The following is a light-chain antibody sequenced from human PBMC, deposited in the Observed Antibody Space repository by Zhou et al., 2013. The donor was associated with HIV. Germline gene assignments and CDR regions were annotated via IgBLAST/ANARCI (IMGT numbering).Light chain of an antibody. CDR3: QQSYSVPPT. CDR2: TAS. Sequence: DIQMTQSPSSLSASVGDRVTITCRASQAITRNLNWYQQKPGKAPKLLIFTASNLQSGVPSRFSGSGSGADFTLTINSLQPEDFATYFCQQSYSVPPTFGQGTKLEI. V-gene: IGKV1-39*01. J-gene: IGKJ2*01. CDR1: QAITRN.